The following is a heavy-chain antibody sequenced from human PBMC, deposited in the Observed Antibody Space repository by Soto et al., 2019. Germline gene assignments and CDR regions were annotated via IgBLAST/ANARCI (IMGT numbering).Heavy chain of an antibody. CDR1: GGSISSYY. CDR3: ARLRYCYGSQGFDP. D-gene: IGHD3-10*01. V-gene: IGHV4-59*08. J-gene: IGHJ5*02. CDR2: IYYSGST. Sequence: QVQLQESGPGLVKPSETLSLTCTVSGGSISSYYWSWIRQPPGKGLEWIGYIYYSGSTNYNPSLTSRVTISVDTSQNQFSLKLSSVTAADPAVYSCARLRYCYGSQGFDPWGQGTLVTVSS.